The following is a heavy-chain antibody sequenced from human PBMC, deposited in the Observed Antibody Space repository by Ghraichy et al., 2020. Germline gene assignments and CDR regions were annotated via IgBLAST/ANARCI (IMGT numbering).Heavy chain of an antibody. D-gene: IGHD3-22*01. V-gene: IGHV3-30-3*01. J-gene: IGHJ5*02. CDR1: GFTFSSYA. CDR3: ARAAITMIVVVIPPGWFDP. Sequence: GGSLRLSCAASGFTFSSYAMHWVRQAPGKGLEWVAVISYDGSNKYYADSVKGRFTISRDNSKNTLYLQMNSLRAEDTAVYYCARAAITMIVVVIPPGWFDPWGQGTLVTVSS. CDR2: ISYDGSNK.